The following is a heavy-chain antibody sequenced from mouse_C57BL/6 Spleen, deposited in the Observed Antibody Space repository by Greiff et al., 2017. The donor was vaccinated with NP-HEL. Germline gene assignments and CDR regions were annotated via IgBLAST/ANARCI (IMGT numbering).Heavy chain of an antibody. Sequence: EVNVVESGEGLVKPGGSLKLSCAASGFTFSSYAMSWVRQTPEKRLEWVAYISSGGDYIYYADTVKGRFTISRDNARNTLYLQMSSLKSEDTAMYYCTREGYDYGSTWYFDVWGTGTTVTVSS. J-gene: IGHJ1*03. CDR3: TREGYDYGSTWYFDV. D-gene: IGHD1-1*01. CDR2: ISSGGDYI. CDR1: GFTFSSYA. V-gene: IGHV5-9-1*02.